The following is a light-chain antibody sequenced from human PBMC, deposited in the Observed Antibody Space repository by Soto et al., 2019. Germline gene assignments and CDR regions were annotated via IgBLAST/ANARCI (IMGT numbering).Light chain of an antibody. CDR3: LQYNIFHS. J-gene: IGKJ2*03. V-gene: IGKV1-5*01. CDR1: QNISNW. CDR2: DAS. Sequence: DIQLTQSPSTLSASVGDSVTITCRASQNISNWLAWYQQKPGSAPKILISDASSLQTGVPSRFSGTASATEFTLTISGLQPDDSATYSCLQYNIFHSFGQGTKVDIK.